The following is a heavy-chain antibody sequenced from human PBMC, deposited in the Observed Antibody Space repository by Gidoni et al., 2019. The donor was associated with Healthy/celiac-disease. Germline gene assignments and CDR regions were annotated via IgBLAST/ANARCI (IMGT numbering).Heavy chain of an antibody. V-gene: IGHV4-59*01. J-gene: IGHJ2*01. CDR3: ARPVRLGYWYFDL. D-gene: IGHD1-1*01. CDR1: GGSISSYY. CDR2: IYYSGST. Sequence: VQLQESGPALVKPSETLSLPCTVSGGSISSYYWSWIRQPPGKGLEWIGYIYYSGSTNYNPSLKSRVTISVDTSKNQFSLKLSSVTAADTAVYYCARPVRLGYWYFDLWGRGTLVTVSS.